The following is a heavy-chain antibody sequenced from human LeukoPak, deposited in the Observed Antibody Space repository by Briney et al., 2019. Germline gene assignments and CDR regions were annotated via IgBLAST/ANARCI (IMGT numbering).Heavy chain of an antibody. V-gene: IGHV3-33*01. CDR1: GFTFSSYG. Sequence: GGSLRLSCAASGFTFSSYGMHWVRQAPGKGLEWVAVIWYDGSNKYYADSVKGRFTISRDNSKDTLYLQMNSLRAEDTAVYYCARVGPVYTRGHFDYWGQGTLVTVSS. D-gene: IGHD1-14*01. J-gene: IGHJ4*02. CDR2: IWYDGSNK. CDR3: ARVGPVYTRGHFDY.